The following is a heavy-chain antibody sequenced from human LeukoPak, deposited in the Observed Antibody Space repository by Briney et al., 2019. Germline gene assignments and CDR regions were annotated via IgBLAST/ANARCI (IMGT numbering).Heavy chain of an antibody. CDR3: ARDLRGSKGLNWFDP. CDR2: TYYRSKWYN. CDR1: GDSVSSNSAA. Sequence: SQTLSLTCAISGDSVSSNSAAWNWIRQSPSRGLEWLRRTYYRSKWYNGYAVSVKSRITINPDTSKNPFSLQLNSVTPEDTAVYYCARDLRGSKGLNWFDPWGQGTLVTVSS. V-gene: IGHV6-1*01. D-gene: IGHD2-15*01. J-gene: IGHJ5*02.